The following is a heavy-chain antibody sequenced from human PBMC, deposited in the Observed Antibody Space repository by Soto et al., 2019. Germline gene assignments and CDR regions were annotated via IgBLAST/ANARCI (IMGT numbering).Heavy chain of an antibody. J-gene: IGHJ6*02. CDR3: AVDSSGYHHYYYYHGMDV. D-gene: IGHD3-22*01. V-gene: IGHV1-58*01. Sequence: AAKASWKSCGVRNASCSVLSVPQAREKPLEWIGWIVVGSGNTNYAQKFQERVTITREMSTSTGYMELSSLRSEDTAVYYCAVDSSGYHHYYYYHGMDVSGQRTTVTGPS. CDR1: GVRNASCS. CDR2: IVVGSGNT.